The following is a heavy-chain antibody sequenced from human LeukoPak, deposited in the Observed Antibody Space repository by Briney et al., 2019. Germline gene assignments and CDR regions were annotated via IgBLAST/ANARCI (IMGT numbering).Heavy chain of an antibody. J-gene: IGHJ4*02. CDR1: GFTFSNYG. Sequence: PGGSLRLSCAASGFTFSNYGMHWVRLAPGKGLEWVAIISYDGSNKYYADSMKGRFTISRDNSKNTLYLQMNSLRAEDTAVYYCAKGPSYADYWGQGTLVTVSS. D-gene: IGHD3-16*01. CDR2: ISYDGSNK. V-gene: IGHV3-30*18. CDR3: AKGPSYADY.